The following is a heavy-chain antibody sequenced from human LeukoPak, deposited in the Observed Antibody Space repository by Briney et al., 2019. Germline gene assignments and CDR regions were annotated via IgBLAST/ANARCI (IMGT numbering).Heavy chain of an antibody. Sequence: PSETLSLTCAVYGGSFSGYYWSWIRQPPGKGLEWIGEINHSGSTNYNPSLKSRVTISVDTSKNQFSLKLSSVTAADTAVYYCASFYRFGESTGGWFDPWGQGTLDTVSS. CDR2: INHSGST. V-gene: IGHV4-34*01. D-gene: IGHD3-10*01. J-gene: IGHJ5*02. CDR3: ASFYRFGESTGGWFDP. CDR1: GGSFSGYY.